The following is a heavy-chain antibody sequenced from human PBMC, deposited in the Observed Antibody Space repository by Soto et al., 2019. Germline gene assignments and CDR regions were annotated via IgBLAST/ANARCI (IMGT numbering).Heavy chain of an antibody. V-gene: IGHV3-30*18. CDR3: AKAGGKVLPVYAFRTYFDY. Sequence: VQLVESGGGVVQPGRSLRLSCAASGFTFSSYGMHWVRQAPGKGLEWVAVISFDGSNTYYADSVRGRFTISRDNSKNTLYLQMTRLRGEDTAVYYCAKAGGKVLPVYAFRTYFDYWGQGTLLTVSS. CDR2: ISFDGSNT. CDR1: GFTFSSYG. J-gene: IGHJ4*02. D-gene: IGHD2-8*01.